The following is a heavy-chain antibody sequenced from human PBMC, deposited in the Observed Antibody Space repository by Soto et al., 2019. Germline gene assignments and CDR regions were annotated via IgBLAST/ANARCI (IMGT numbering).Heavy chain of an antibody. J-gene: IGHJ4*02. CDR2: IYPDDSDT. CDR3: ARRLDTAMVDS. CDR1: GYNFATYW. V-gene: IGHV5-51*01. Sequence: EMQLVQSGAEVKKPGESLKISCKGSGYNFATYWIGWVRQMPGKGLEWMGIIYPDDSDTRYSPSFQGQVTISADKSINTASLQWSSLKASDTAMYYCARRLDTAMVDSWGQGTLVTVSS. D-gene: IGHD5-18*01.